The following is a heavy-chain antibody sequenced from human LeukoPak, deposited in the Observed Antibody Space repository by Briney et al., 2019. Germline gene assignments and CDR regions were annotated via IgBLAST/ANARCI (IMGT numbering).Heavy chain of an antibody. CDR2: INHSGST. CDR1: GGSFSGYY. D-gene: IGHD3-22*01. V-gene: IGHV4-34*01. Sequence: PSETLSLTCAVYGGSFSGYYWSWIRQPPGKGLEWIGEINHSGSTNYNPSLKSRVTISVDTSKNQFSLKLSSVTAADTAVYYCARRRYYYDNYYMDVWGKGTTVTVSS. CDR3: ARRRYYYDNYYMDV. J-gene: IGHJ6*03.